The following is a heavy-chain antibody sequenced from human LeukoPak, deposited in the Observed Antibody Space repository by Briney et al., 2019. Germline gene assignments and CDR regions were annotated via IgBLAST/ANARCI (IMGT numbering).Heavy chain of an antibody. CDR1: GGTFSSYE. Sequence: ASVKVSCKASGGTFSSYEISWVRQAPGQGLEWMGGIISMFGTAKYAQKFQGRVTITADKSTSTAYMELSSLRSEDTAVYYCARVYGVSRSGYLYWGQGTLVTVSS. J-gene: IGHJ4*02. D-gene: IGHD5-12*01. CDR2: IISMFGTA. V-gene: IGHV1-69*06. CDR3: ARVYGVSRSGYLY.